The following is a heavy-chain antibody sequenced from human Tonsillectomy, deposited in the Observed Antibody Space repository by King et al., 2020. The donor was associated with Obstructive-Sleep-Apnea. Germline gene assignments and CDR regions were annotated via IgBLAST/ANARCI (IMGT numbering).Heavy chain of an antibody. V-gene: IGHV4-31*03. CDR1: GGSISSGGYS. Sequence: VQLQESGPGLVKPSQTLSLTCTVSGGSISSGGYSWSWIRHHPGKGLEWIGYIHYSGSTYYNPSLKSRVTISVDTSKNQFSLKLSSVTAADTAVYYCARGTYYYESSGYHGTEYFQHWGQGTLVTVSS. CDR2: IHYSGST. J-gene: IGHJ1*01. CDR3: ARGTYYYESSGYHGTEYFQH. D-gene: IGHD3-22*01.